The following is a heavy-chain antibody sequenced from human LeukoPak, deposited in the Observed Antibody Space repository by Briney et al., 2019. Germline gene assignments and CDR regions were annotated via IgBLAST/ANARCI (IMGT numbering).Heavy chain of an antibody. CDR3: ARDPSLYGDYPKPFDY. J-gene: IGHJ4*02. CDR1: GFTFSSYA. D-gene: IGHD4-17*01. CDR2: ISYDGSNK. Sequence: HPGRSLRLSCAASGFTFSSYAMHWVRQAPGKGLEWVAVISYDGSNKYYADSVKGRFTISRDNSKNTLYLQMNSLRAEDTAVYYCARDPSLYGDYPKPFDYWGQGTLVTVSS. V-gene: IGHV3-30-3*01.